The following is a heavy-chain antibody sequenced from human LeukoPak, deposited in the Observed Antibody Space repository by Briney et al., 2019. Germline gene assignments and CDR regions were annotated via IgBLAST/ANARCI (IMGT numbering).Heavy chain of an antibody. CDR3: ARVGSSSWYYFDY. V-gene: IGHV3-7*03. J-gene: IGHJ4*02. D-gene: IGHD6-13*01. CDR2: IKQDGSEK. Sequence: AGGSLRLSCAASGFTVSSYWMSWVRQAPGKGLEWVANIKQDGSEKYYVDSVKGRFTISRDNAKNSLYLQMNSLRAEDTAVYYCARVGSSSWYYFDYWGQGTLVTVSS. CDR1: GFTVSSYW.